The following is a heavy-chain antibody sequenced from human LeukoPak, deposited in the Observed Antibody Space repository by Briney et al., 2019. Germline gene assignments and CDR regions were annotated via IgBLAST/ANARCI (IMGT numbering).Heavy chain of an antibody. CDR1: GGSMSSYY. D-gene: IGHD4-17*01. CDR3: VRGVYGAYIDY. CDR2: IYYRGNT. J-gene: IGHJ4*02. V-gene: IGHV4-59*01. Sequence: SETLSLTCTVSGGSMSSYYWSWIRQPPGKGLEYIAYIYYRGNTNYNPSLKSRVTISIDTSKKQLSLKLSSATAADTAVYYCVRGVYGAYIDYWGQGTLVTVSS.